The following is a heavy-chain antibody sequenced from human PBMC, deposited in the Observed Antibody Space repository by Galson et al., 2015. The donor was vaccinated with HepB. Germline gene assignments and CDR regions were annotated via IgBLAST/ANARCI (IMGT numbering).Heavy chain of an antibody. D-gene: IGHD2/OR15-2a*01. V-gene: IGHV1-3*04. CDR1: GGTFSSYD. CDR2: INTGNGNT. CDR3: ARDGEYPGGYYYYYMDV. Sequence: SVKVSCKASGGTFSSYDINWVRQAPGQGLEWMGWINTGNGNTKYSQKFQGRVTITRDTSASTAYMELSSLTSEDTAVYYCARDGEYPGGYYYYYMDVWGKGTTVTVSS. J-gene: IGHJ6*03.